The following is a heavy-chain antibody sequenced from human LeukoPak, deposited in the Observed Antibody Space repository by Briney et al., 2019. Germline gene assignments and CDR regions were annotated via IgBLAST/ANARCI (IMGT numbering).Heavy chain of an antibody. CDR2: IYYSGST. V-gene: IGHV4-59*01. CDR3: ARQPMRAVAGTSWFDP. D-gene: IGHD6-19*01. Sequence: PSETLSLTCTVSGDSISSYYWSWIRQPPGKGLEWIGYIYYSGSTNYNPSLKSRVTISVDTSKNQFSLKLSSVTAADTAVYYCARQPMRAVAGTSWFDPWGQGTLVTVSS. J-gene: IGHJ5*02. CDR1: GDSISSYY.